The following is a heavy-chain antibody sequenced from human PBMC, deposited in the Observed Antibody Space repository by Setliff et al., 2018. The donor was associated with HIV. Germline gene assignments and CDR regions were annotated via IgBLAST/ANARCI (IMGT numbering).Heavy chain of an antibody. CDR1: GYSSSSGYY. CDR2: IYHHGTT. J-gene: IGHJ6*02. CDR3: ARGGPTVAFGLDV. Sequence: SETLSLTCAVSGYSSSSGYYWGWIRQPPGKGLEWIGNIYHHGTTYYYPSLKGRVTISLDTSNNQFSLNLNSVTAADTAVYYCARGGPTVAFGLDVWGQGTTVTVSS. V-gene: IGHV4-38-2*01. D-gene: IGHD4-17*01.